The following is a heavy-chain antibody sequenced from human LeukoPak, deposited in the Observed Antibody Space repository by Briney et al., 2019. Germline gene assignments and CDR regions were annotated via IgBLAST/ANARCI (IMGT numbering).Heavy chain of an antibody. CDR2: ISGSGGSV. D-gene: IGHD3-10*01. CDR3: AKERTPNYYGSGLNY. J-gene: IGHJ4*02. Sequence: GGSLRLSCAASGFTFSNYAMTWVRQAPGEGLQWVSAISGSGGSVYYADSVKGRLTISRDNSKNTLHLQMNSLSAGDTALYYCAKERTPNYYGSGLNYWGQGTLVSVSS. CDR1: GFTFSNYA. V-gene: IGHV3-23*01.